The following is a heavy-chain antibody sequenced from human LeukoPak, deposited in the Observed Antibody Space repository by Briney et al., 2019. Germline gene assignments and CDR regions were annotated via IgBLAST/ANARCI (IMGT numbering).Heavy chain of an antibody. CDR1: GFTLSSYS. CDR2: ISSSSSYI. J-gene: IGHJ4*02. D-gene: IGHD2-2*01. Sequence: TGGSLRLSCAASGFTLSSYSMNWVRQAPGKGLEWVSSISSSSSYIYYADSVKGRFTISRDNAKNSLYLQMNSLRAEDTAVYYCARAVGSTSCYVFWGQGSLVTVSS. CDR3: ARAVGSTSCYVF. V-gene: IGHV3-21*01.